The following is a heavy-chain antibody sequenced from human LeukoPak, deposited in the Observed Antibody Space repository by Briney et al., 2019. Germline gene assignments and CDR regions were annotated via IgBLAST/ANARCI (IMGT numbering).Heavy chain of an antibody. CDR1: GFTFSDYY. CDR2: ISSSNYK. CDR3: ARHGLYDSTDYWTFQH. D-gene: IGHD3-22*01. J-gene: IGHJ1*01. Sequence: GGSLRLSCAASGFTFSDYYMSWIRQAPRKGLEWISYISSSNYKNYADSVQGRFTISRDNAKSSLYLQMNGLRAVDTAVYYCARHGLYDSTDYWTFQHWGQGTLVTVSS. V-gene: IGHV3-11*06.